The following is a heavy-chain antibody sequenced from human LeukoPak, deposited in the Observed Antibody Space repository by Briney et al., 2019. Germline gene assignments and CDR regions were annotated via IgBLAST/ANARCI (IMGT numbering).Heavy chain of an antibody. D-gene: IGHD6-19*01. CDR1: GGSISSSSYY. CDR3: AGQVHAGYSSGWYAWYFDL. V-gene: IGHV4-39*01. CDR2: IYYSGST. Sequence: SETLSLICTVSGGSISSSSYYWGWIRQPPGKGLEWIGSIYYSGSTYYSPSLKSRVTISVDTSKNRFSLKLSSVTAADTAVYYCAGQVHAGYSSGWYAWYFDLWGRGTLVTVSS. J-gene: IGHJ2*01.